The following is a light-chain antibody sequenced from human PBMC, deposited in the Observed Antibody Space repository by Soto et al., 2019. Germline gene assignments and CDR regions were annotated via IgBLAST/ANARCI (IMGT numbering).Light chain of an antibody. V-gene: IGKV3-11*01. CDR1: QSFRGL. CDR2: DAY. CDR3: QQRHMWPIT. Sequence: EVVLTQSPVPLALSLGERATLSCRASQSFRGLLAWYQQKPGQAHRLLIYDAYNRATGIPPRFSGSGSGTDFTLTISSLEPEDSAVYYCQQRHMWPITFGQGTRLETK. J-gene: IGKJ5*01.